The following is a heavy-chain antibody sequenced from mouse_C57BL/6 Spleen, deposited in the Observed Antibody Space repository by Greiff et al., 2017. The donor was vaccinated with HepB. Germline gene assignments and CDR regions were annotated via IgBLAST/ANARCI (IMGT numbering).Heavy chain of an antibody. J-gene: IGHJ3*01. CDR3: TPFYYGYDPFAY. V-gene: IGHV14-4*01. CDR1: GFNIKDDY. Sequence: EVHLVESGAELVRPGASVKLSCTASGFNIKDDYMHWVKQRPEQGLEWIGWIDPENGDTEYASKFQGKATITADTSSNTAYLQLSSLTSEDTAVYYCTPFYYGYDPFAYWGQGTLVTVSA. D-gene: IGHD2-2*01. CDR2: IDPENGDT.